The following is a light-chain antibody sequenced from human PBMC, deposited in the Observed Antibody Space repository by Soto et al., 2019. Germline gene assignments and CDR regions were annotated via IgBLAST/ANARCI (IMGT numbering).Light chain of an antibody. CDR3: QRYGSSPLIT. CDR2: GTS. Sequence: EIVLTQSPCTLSFSPGERATLSCRASHSVSSSYLAWYQQKPGQAPRFLIYGTSSRATGIPDRFSGSGSGTDFILTISRLEPEDFAVYFCQRYGSSPLITFGQGTRLEIK. J-gene: IGKJ5*01. CDR1: HSVSSSY. V-gene: IGKV3-20*01.